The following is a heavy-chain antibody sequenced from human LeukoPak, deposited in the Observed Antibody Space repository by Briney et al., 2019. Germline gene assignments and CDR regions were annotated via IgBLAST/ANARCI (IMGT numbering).Heavy chain of an antibody. V-gene: IGHV3-23*01. CDR1: GFTFSSYA. Sequence: GGSLRLSCSASGFTFSSYAMSWVPQAPGKGLEWVSAISGSGGSTYYADSVKGRFTISRDNSKNTLYLQMNSLRAEDTAVYYCAKDRGNYYDSSGFATGYWGQGTLVTVSS. J-gene: IGHJ4*02. D-gene: IGHD3-22*01. CDR2: ISGSGGST. CDR3: AKDRGNYYDSSGFATGY.